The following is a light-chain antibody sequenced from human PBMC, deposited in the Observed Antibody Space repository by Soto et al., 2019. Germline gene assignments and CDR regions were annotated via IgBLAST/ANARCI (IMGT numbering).Light chain of an antibody. CDR1: QNIKSW. CDR3: QQYDSSSWT. CDR2: DAS. Sequence: DIQMTQSPSTLSASVGDRVIITCRASQNIKSWLAWYQQKPGKAPKLLIYDASTLESGVPSRFSGRGSGTEFTLTISSLQPDDFATYYCQQYDSSSWTFGQGTKVDIK. J-gene: IGKJ1*01. V-gene: IGKV1-5*01.